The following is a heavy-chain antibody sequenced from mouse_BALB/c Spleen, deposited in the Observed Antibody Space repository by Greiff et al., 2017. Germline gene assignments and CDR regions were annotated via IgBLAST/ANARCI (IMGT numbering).Heavy chain of an antibody. Sequence: EVQVVESGGGLVKPGGSLKLSCAASGFTFSSYAMSWVRQTPEKRLEWVASISSGGSTYYPDSVKGRFTISRDNARNILYLQMSSLRSEDTAMYYCARDYYGSTPIYAMDYWGQGTSVTVSS. CDR2: ISSGGST. CDR1: GFTFSSYA. V-gene: IGHV5-6-5*01. J-gene: IGHJ4*01. CDR3: ARDYYGSTPIYAMDY. D-gene: IGHD1-1*01.